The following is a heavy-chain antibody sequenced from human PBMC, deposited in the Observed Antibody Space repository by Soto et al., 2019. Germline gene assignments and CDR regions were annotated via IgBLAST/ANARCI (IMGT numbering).Heavy chain of an antibody. CDR1: GFSLSDYW. Sequence: EVQLVESGGGLVQPGGSLRLTCAASGFSLSDYWMSWVRQAAGKGLEWVANVKQDGSDKYYVDSVKGRFTISRDNAKNSLYLQMNSLRAEDMAVYYCARGGGNFDQWGQGTLVTVSS. J-gene: IGHJ4*02. V-gene: IGHV3-7*04. CDR3: ARGGGNFDQ. CDR2: VKQDGSDK. D-gene: IGHD3-16*01.